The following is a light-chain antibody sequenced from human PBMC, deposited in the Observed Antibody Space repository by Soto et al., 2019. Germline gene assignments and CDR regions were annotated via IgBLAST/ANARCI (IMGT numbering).Light chain of an antibody. Sequence: EIVLTQSPGTLSLSPGERATLSCRASQRVSNNYLAWYQQKPGQAPRLLIYRASTRATGIPDRFSGSGSGTEFTLTISRLEPEDFAVYYCQQYGSSGTFGQGTKVDIK. CDR3: QQYGSSGT. CDR2: RAS. CDR1: QRVSNNY. V-gene: IGKV3-20*01. J-gene: IGKJ1*01.